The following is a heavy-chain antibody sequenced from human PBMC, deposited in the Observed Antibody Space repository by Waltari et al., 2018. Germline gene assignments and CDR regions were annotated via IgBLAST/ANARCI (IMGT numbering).Heavy chain of an antibody. D-gene: IGHD5-12*01. Sequence: QVQLVESGGGVVQPGRSLRLSCAASGFTFSSYGLHWVRQAPGKGLEWVAVIWYDGSNKYYADSVKGRFTISRDNSKNTLYLQMNSLRAEDTAVYYCARNPNGVATTLYYYYGMDVWGQGTTVTVSS. V-gene: IGHV3-33*01. CDR2: IWYDGSNK. CDR3: ARNPNGVATTLYYYYGMDV. CDR1: GFTFSSYG. J-gene: IGHJ6*02.